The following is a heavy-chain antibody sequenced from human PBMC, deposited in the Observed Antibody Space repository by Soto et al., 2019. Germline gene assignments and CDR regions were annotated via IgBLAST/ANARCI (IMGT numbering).Heavy chain of an antibody. J-gene: IGHJ5*02. V-gene: IGHV3-30-3*01. D-gene: IGHD6-6*01. CDR3: AREGRIAARHGWSDP. CDR1: GFTFSSYA. Sequence: QVQLVESGGGVVQPGRSLRVSCAASGFTFSSYAMHWVRQAPGKGLEWVAVISYDGSNKYYADSVKGRFTISRDNSKNTLYLQMNSLRAEDTAVYYCAREGRIAARHGWSDPWGEGTLVTVSS. CDR2: ISYDGSNK.